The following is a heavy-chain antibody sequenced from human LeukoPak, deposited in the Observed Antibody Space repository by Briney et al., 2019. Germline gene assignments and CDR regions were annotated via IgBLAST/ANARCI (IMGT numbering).Heavy chain of an antibody. CDR3: AKCASITIFGAIDYYFDY. CDR2: ISGSGGST. CDR1: GFTFSSYA. D-gene: IGHD3-3*01. Sequence: GSLRLSCAASGFTFSSYAMSWVRQAPGKGLEWISAISGSGGSTYYADSVKGRFTISRDNSKNTLYLQMNSLRAEDTAVYYCAKCASITIFGAIDYYFDYWGQGALVTVSS. V-gene: IGHV3-23*01. J-gene: IGHJ4*02.